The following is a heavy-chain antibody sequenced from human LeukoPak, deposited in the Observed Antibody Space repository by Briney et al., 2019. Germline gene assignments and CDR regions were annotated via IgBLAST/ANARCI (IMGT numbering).Heavy chain of an antibody. CDR1: GFSFSSHA. CDR2: ISYDGNTK. Sequence: PGRSLRLSCAASGFSFSSHAMHWVRQAPGKGLDWVAVISYDGNTKYCADSVKGRFTISRDNSKNTLFLQMNSLRPEDTAVYYCVRVRSSSSLDYWGQGTLVTVSS. D-gene: IGHD6-6*01. V-gene: IGHV3-30*01. CDR3: VRVRSSSSLDY. J-gene: IGHJ4*02.